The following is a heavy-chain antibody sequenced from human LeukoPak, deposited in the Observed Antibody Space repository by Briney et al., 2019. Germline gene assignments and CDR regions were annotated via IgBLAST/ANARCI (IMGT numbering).Heavy chain of an antibody. Sequence: GGPLRLSCAASGFTVSSKYMSWVRQTPGKGLQWVALIYSSGDAYTPDSVKGRFTTSRDNSKNMLYLQMNSLRAEDTAVYYCAKCLKWEVKAGYFDYWGQGTLVTVSS. V-gene: IGHV3-53*01. CDR3: AKCLKWEVKAGYFDY. D-gene: IGHD1-26*01. CDR2: IYSSGDA. J-gene: IGHJ4*02. CDR1: GFTVSSKY.